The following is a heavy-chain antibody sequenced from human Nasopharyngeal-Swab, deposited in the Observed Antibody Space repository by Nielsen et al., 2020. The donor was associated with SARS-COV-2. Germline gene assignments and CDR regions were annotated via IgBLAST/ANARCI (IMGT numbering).Heavy chain of an antibody. V-gene: IGHV1-3*01. J-gene: IGHJ6*04. Sequence: ASVKVSCKASGYTFTSYAMHWVRQAPGQRLEWMGWINAGNGNTKYSQKFQGRVTITRDTSASTAYMELSSLRSEDTAVYYCAREEYSSSWPGLTMDVWGKGTTVTVSS. CDR2: INAGNGNT. CDR1: GYTFTSYA. D-gene: IGHD6-13*01. CDR3: AREEYSSSWPGLTMDV.